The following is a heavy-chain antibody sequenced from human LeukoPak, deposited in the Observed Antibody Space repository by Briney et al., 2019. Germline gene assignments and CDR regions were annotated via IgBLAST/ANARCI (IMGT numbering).Heavy chain of an antibody. V-gene: IGHV4-59*01. D-gene: IGHD5-18*01. CDR1: GGSISSYY. J-gene: IGHJ6*03. Sequence: SETLSPTCTVSGGSISSYYWSWIRQPAGKGLEWIGYTYYSGSTNYNPSLKSRVTISVDTSKNQFSLKLSSVTAADTAVYYCASGYSSVYYYYYMDVWGKGTTVTVSS. CDR2: TYYSGST. CDR3: ASGYSSVYYYYYMDV.